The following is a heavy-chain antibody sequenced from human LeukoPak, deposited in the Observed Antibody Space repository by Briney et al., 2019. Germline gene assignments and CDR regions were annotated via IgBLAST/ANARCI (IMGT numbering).Heavy chain of an antibody. J-gene: IGHJ4*02. CDR1: GFTFSSYG. CDR3: ARVRDTAMELDY. V-gene: IGHV3-30*03. CDR2: ISYDGSNK. D-gene: IGHD5-18*01. Sequence: GGSLRLSCAASGFTFSSYGMHWVRQAPGKGLEWVAVISYDGSNKYYADSVKGRFTISRDNSKNTLYLQMNSLRAEDTAVYYCARVRDTAMELDYWGQGTLVTVSS.